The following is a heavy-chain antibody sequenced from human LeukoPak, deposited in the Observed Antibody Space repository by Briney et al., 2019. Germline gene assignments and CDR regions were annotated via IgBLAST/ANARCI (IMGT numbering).Heavy chain of an antibody. J-gene: IGHJ4*02. D-gene: IGHD1-26*01. CDR3: ARPPSGSTDY. V-gene: IGHV5-51*01. CDR1: GSIFTNYW. Sequence: GESRQISGKGSGSIFTNYWIGWVRQLPGKGLEGMGIIYPGDSETRYSPSFQGQVTISADKSISTAYLHWSSPKASDTAMYYCARPPSGSTDYWGQGTLVTVSS. CDR2: IYPGDSET.